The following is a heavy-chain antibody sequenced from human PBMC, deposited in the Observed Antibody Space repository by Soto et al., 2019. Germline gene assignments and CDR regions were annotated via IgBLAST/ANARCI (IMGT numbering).Heavy chain of an antibody. CDR1: GATFSSYA. Sequence: SVKVSCKASGATFSSYAISWVRQAPGQGLEWMGGIIPIFGTANYAQKFQGRVTITADKPTSTAYMELSSLRPEDTAVYYCASLIYYYDGSGYQCDYWGQRTMVSVSS. J-gene: IGHJ4*02. D-gene: IGHD3-22*01. CDR2: IIPIFGTA. CDR3: ASLIYYYDGSGYQCDY. V-gene: IGHV1-69*06.